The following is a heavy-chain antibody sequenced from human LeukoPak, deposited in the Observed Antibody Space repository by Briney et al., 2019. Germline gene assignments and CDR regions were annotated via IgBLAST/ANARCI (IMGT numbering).Heavy chain of an antibody. J-gene: IGHJ4*02. CDR1: GYSFTAYY. Sequence: GASVKVSSKTSGYSFTAYYLHGVRQAPGQGLEWMGWINPNSGGTDYAQKFQGRVTMTRDTTISTVYMELSAPTSNETVVYYCARIEQQLVYFDYWGQGTLVTVSS. D-gene: IGHD6-13*01. CDR2: INPNSGGT. V-gene: IGHV1-2*02. CDR3: ARIEQQLVYFDY.